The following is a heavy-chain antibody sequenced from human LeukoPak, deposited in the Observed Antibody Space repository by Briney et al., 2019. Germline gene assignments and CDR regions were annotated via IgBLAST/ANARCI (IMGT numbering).Heavy chain of an antibody. J-gene: IGHJ4*02. CDR2: IYHSGST. D-gene: IGHD4-23*01. CDR1: GYSISSGYY. V-gene: IGHV4-38-2*02. CDR3: ASLPRWDY. Sequence: PSETLSLTCTVSGYSISSGYYWGWIRPPPGKGLEWIGSIYHSGSTYYNPSLKSRVTISVDTSKNQFSLKLSSVTAADTAVYYCASLPRWDYWGQGTLVTVSS.